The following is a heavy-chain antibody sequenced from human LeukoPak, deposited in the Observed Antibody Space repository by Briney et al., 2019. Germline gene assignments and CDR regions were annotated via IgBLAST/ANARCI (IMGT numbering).Heavy chain of an antibody. Sequence: PSETLSLTCNVSGGSISSHYWSWIRQPPGKELEWIGYIYYSGSTNYNPSLKSRVTISVDTSKNQFSLKLSSVTAADTAVYYCARGVAHSGYDVWGQGTLVTVSS. CDR1: GGSISSHY. V-gene: IGHV4-59*11. D-gene: IGHD5-12*01. CDR2: IYYSGST. CDR3: ARGVAHSGYDV. J-gene: IGHJ4*02.